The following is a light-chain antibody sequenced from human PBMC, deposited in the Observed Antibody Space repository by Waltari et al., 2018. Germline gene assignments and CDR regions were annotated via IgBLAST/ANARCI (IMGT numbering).Light chain of an antibody. CDR3: SSQSTNNGVI. CDR1: SSDVGGDDS. CDR2: DVN. V-gene: IGLV2-14*03. Sequence: QSALTQPASVSGSPGQSITISCTGSSSDVGGDDSVSWYEDHPGQAPKVIIYDVNKRPSGVSDRFSGSKSGKTASLTISGLQAEDEATFYCSSQSTNNGVIFGGGTKVTVL. J-gene: IGLJ2*01.